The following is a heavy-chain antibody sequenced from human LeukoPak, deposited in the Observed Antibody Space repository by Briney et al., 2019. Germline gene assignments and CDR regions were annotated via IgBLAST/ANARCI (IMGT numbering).Heavy chain of an antibody. CDR1: GGSISSYY. J-gene: IGHJ6*02. CDR3: ARELGSSGWPYYYYGMDV. V-gene: IGHV4-59*01. D-gene: IGHD6-19*01. Sequence: SETLSPTCTVSGGSISSYYWSWIRQPPGKGLEWIGYIYYSGSTNYNPSLKSRVTISVDTSKNQFSLKLSSVTAADTAVYYCARELGSSGWPYYYYGMDVWGQGTTVTVSS. CDR2: IYYSGST.